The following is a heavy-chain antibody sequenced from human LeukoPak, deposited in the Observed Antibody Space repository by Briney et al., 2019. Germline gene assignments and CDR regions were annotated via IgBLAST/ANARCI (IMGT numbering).Heavy chain of an antibody. J-gene: IGHJ4*02. CDR1: GFTFSSYE. V-gene: IGHV3-48*03. D-gene: IGHD3-3*01. Sequence: GGSLRLSCAASGFTFSSYEMNWVRQAPGKGLEWVSYISSSGSTIYYADSVKGRFTISRDNAKNSLYPQMNSLRAEDTAVYYCARVPDYDFWSGWGYYFDYWGQGTLVTVSS. CDR3: ARVPDYDFWSGWGYYFDY. CDR2: ISSSGSTI.